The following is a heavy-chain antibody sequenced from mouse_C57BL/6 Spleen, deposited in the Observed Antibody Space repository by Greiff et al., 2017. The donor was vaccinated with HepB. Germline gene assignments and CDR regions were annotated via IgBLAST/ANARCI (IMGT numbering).Heavy chain of an antibody. Sequence: QVQLQQPGAELVKPGASVKLSCKASGYTFTSYWMQWVKQRPGQGLEWIGEIDPSDSYTNYNQKFKGKATLTVDTSSSTAYMQLSSLTSEDSAVYYCARSRGDLRRYFDYWGQGTTLTVSS. J-gene: IGHJ2*01. CDR3: ARSRGDLRRYFDY. D-gene: IGHD2-12*01. CDR2: IDPSDSYT. CDR1: GYTFTSYW. V-gene: IGHV1-50*01.